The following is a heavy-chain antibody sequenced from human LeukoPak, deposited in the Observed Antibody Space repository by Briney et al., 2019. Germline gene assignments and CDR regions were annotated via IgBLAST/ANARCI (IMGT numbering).Heavy chain of an antibody. CDR3: AKDRTWGGGSFYLVDY. V-gene: IGHV3-30*02. CDR2: IRYDGSNK. CDR1: GFTFSSYG. Sequence: GGSLRLSCAASGFTFSSYGMHWVRQAPGKGLEWVAFIRYDGSNKYYADSVKGRFTISRDNSKNTLYLQMNSLRAEDTAVYYCAKDRTWGGGSFYLVDYWGQGTLVTVSS. D-gene: IGHD2-15*01. J-gene: IGHJ4*02.